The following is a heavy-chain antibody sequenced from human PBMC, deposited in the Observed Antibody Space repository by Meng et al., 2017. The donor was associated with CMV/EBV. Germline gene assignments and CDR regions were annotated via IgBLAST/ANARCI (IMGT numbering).Heavy chain of an antibody. CDR3: ANSPLRMEWRRSNWFDP. D-gene: IGHD3-3*01. Sequence: GGSLRLSCAASGFTFSSYSMNWVRQAPGKGLEWVSYISSSSSTIYYADSVKGRFTISRDNSKNTLYLQMNSLRAEDTAVYYCANSPLRMEWRRSNWFDPWGQGTPVTVSS. CDR2: ISSSSSTI. CDR1: GFTFSSYS. J-gene: IGHJ5*02. V-gene: IGHV3-48*01.